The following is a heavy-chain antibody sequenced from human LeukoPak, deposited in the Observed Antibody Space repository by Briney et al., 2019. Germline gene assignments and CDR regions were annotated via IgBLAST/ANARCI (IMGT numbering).Heavy chain of an antibody. D-gene: IGHD4-23*01. Sequence: AASLEFFSKGFGYRSTSSWIGWVRQMSGKGLVWMGIIYLDDSDPRYSPSFQGQVTISADKSSSTAYLQWSSLKASDTAMYYCARHPDYGGKPDYWGQGTLVTVSS. CDR2: IYLDDSDP. V-gene: IGHV5-51*01. CDR1: GYRSTSSW. CDR3: ARHPDYGGKPDY. J-gene: IGHJ4*02.